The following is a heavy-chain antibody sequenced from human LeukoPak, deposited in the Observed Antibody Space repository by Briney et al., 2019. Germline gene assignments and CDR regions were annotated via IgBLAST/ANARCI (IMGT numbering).Heavy chain of an antibody. CDR3: ARAYGGNSQYFQH. J-gene: IGHJ1*01. CDR1: GVTFSSHG. CDR2: ISGTADNT. V-gene: IGHV3-23*01. D-gene: IGHD4-23*01. Sequence: GGTLRLSCATSGVTFSSHGMSWVRQAPGKGLEWVSGISGTADNTYYTDSVKGRFTISRDNSKNILYLQMSGLRADDTAVYYCARAYGGNSQYFQHWGQGTLVTVSS.